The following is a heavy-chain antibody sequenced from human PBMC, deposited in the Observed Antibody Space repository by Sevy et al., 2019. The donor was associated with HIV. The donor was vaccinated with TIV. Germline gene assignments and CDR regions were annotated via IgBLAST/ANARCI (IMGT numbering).Heavy chain of an antibody. V-gene: IGHV3-53*01. CDR3: TREDIVLGEDNYYGMDV. CDR2: IYSDGRT. CDR1: GFTVSSSY. D-gene: IGHD2-15*01. Sequence: GGSLRLSCAASGFTVSSSYMTWVRQAPRKGLEWVSNIYSDGRTYYADSVRGRFTISRDTSKNTVYLEMKSLRAEDTGVYYCTREDIVLGEDNYYGMDVWGHGTTVTVSS. J-gene: IGHJ6*02.